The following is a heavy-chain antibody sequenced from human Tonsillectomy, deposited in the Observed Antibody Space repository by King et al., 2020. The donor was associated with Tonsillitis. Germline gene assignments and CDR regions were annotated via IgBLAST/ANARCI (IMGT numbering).Heavy chain of an antibody. CDR1: GFTFSSYG. D-gene: IGHD6-19*01. Sequence: VQLVESGGGLVQPGGSLRLSCAASGFTFSSYGMNWVRQAPGKGLEWVSYISSSSSTIHFADSVKGRFTISRDNAKNSLYLQMNSLRDEDTAVYYCARDYEDGGSGWYSLRYYYGMDVWGQGTTVTVSS. J-gene: IGHJ6*02. CDR2: ISSSSSTI. V-gene: IGHV3-48*02. CDR3: ARDYEDGGSGWYSLRYYYGMDV.